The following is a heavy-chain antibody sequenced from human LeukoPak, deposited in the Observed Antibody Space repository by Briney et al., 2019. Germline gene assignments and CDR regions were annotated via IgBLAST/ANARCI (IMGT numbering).Heavy chain of an antibody. V-gene: IGHV4-34*01. Sequence: SETLSLTCAVYGGSFSGYYWSWIRQPPGKGLEWIGEINHSGSTNYNPSLKSRVTISVDTSKDQFSLKLSSVTAADTAVYYCARRPLGRRVLPFDYWGQGTLVTVSS. CDR1: GGSFSGYY. CDR2: INHSGST. D-gene: IGHD3-10*02. CDR3: ARRPLGRRVLPFDY. J-gene: IGHJ4*01.